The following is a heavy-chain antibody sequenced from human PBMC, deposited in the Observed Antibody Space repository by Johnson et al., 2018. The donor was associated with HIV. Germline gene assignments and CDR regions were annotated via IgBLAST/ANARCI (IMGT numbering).Heavy chain of an antibody. CDR3: ARDLGVGATTPGDAFDI. J-gene: IGHJ3*02. V-gene: IGHV3-9*01. Sequence: EVQLVESGGGLVQPGGSLRLSCAASGFTVSTNYMTWVRQAPGKGLEWVSGISWNSGSIVYADSVKGRFTISRDNAKTSLYLQMNSLRAEDTALYYCARDLGVGATTPGDAFDIWGQGAMVTVSS. CDR2: ISWNSGSI. D-gene: IGHD1-26*01. CDR1: GFTVSTNY.